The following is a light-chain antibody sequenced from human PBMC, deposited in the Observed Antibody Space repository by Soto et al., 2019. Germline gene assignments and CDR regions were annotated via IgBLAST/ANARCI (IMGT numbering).Light chain of an antibody. CDR1: QSLSRT. CDR3: QQYKNWPPWT. CDR2: GAA. Sequence: DIVMTQSPATLPVSPGQRATLSSTARQSLSRTLVWYRQKPCQAPRLLIYGAATRATGIPARFSGSGSGTEFTLTISSLQSEDFAVYYCQQYKNWPPWTFGQGTKVDIK. V-gene: IGKV3-15*01. J-gene: IGKJ1*01.